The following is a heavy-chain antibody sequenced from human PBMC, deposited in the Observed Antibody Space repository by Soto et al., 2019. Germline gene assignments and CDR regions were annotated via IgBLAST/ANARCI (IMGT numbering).Heavy chain of an antibody. D-gene: IGHD3-22*01. V-gene: IGHV1-24*01. J-gene: IGHJ2*01. CDR2: FDPEDGET. Sequence: QVQLVQSGAEVKKPGASVKVSCKVSGYTLTELSMHWVRQAPGKGLEWMGGFDPEDGETIYAQKFQGRVTMTEDTSTDTAYMELSSLRSEDTAVYYCATARGVVVLFDWYFDLWGRGTLVTVSS. CDR1: GYTLTELS. CDR3: ATARGVVVLFDWYFDL.